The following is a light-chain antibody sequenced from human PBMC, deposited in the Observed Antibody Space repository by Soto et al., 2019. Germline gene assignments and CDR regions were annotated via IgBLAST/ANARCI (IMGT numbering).Light chain of an antibody. J-gene: IGLJ1*01. CDR2: EVT. V-gene: IGLV2-14*01. Sequence: LTQPASVSGSPGQSITISCTGTSSDVGGYNYVSWYQLHPGKAPKLILYEVTNRPSGVSDRFSGSKSGNTASLTISGLQAEDEADYYCSSYTSSTAYVFGTGTKV. CDR1: SSDVGGYNY. CDR3: SSYTSSTAYV.